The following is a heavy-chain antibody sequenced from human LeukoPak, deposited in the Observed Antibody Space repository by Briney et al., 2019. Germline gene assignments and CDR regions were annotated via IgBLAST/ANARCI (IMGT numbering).Heavy chain of an antibody. CDR2: ISYDGSNK. D-gene: IGHD3-22*01. CDR1: GFTFSSYA. Sequence: GGSLRLSCAASGFTFSSYAMHWVRQAPGKGLEWVAVISYDGSNKYYADSVKGRFTISRDNSKNTLYLQMNSLRAEDTAVYYCARDFRFHYDSSGYYSYYFDYWGQGTLVTVPS. J-gene: IGHJ4*02. V-gene: IGHV3-30-3*01. CDR3: ARDFRFHYDSSGYYSYYFDY.